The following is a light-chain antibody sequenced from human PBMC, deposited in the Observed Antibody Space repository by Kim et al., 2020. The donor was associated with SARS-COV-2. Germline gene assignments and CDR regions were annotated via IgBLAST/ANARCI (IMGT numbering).Light chain of an antibody. CDR3: QQYNNWPMYT. V-gene: IGKV3-15*01. CDR1: QSVSSN. Sequence: EIVMTQSPATLSVSPGERATLSCRASQSVSSNLAWYQQKPGQAPRLLIYGASTRATGNPARFSGSGSGTEFTLTISSLQSEDFAVYYCQQYNNWPMYTFGQGTKLEI. CDR2: GAS. J-gene: IGKJ2*01.